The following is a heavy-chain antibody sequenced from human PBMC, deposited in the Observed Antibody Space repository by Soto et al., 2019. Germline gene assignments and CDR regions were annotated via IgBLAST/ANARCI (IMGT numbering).Heavy chain of an antibody. V-gene: IGHV4-31*03. D-gene: IGHD3-10*01. CDR2: IYYSGST. CDR1: GGSISSGGYY. J-gene: IGHJ6*03. Sequence: SETLSLTCTVSGGSISSGGYYWSWIRQHPGKGLEWIGYIYYSGSTYYNPSLKSRVTISVDTSKNQFSLKLSSVTAADTAVYYCATAPSMVRGRLRDYYYYMDVWGKGTTVTVSS. CDR3: ATAPSMVRGRLRDYYYYMDV.